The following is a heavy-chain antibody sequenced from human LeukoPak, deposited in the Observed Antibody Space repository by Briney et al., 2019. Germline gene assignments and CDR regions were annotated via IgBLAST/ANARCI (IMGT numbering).Heavy chain of an antibody. Sequence: GGSLRLSCAASGFTFSSYAMHWVRQAPGKGLEYVSAISSNGGSTYYANSVKGRFTISRDNSKNTLHLQMGSLRAEDMAVYYCARGGLPGRSGGKYDYWGQGTLVTVSS. J-gene: IGHJ4*02. V-gene: IGHV3-64*01. CDR2: ISSNGGST. CDR1: GFTFSSYA. CDR3: ARGGLPGRSGGKYDY. D-gene: IGHD3-10*01.